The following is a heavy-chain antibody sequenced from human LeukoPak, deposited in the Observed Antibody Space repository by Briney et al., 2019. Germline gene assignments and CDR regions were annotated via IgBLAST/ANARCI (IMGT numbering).Heavy chain of an antibody. Sequence: PGGSLRLSCAASGFIFDDYGMSWVRQAPGKGLEWVSGINWDGESTGYADSVKGRFTISRDNAKNSLYLQMNSLRAEDTALYYCARAPYSSGWYEYYYYMDVWGKGTTVTVSS. CDR3: ARAPYSSGWYEYYYYMDV. D-gene: IGHD6-19*01. CDR2: INWDGEST. V-gene: IGHV3-20*04. CDR1: GFIFDDYG. J-gene: IGHJ6*03.